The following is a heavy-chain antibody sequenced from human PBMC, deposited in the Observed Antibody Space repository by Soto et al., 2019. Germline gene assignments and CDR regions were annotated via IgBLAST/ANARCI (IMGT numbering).Heavy chain of an antibody. Sequence: EVQLVESGGGLVQPGGSLRLSCAASGFTFSSYWMHWVRQVPGKGLVWVSHIDSDGNSTTYADSVKGRFTISRDNAKNKVYLQMNSLRADDTAVYYCVRDDVGVGIDYWGRGTLVTVSS. CDR3: VRDDVGVGIDY. D-gene: IGHD1-26*01. V-gene: IGHV3-74*03. CDR1: GFTFSSYW. CDR2: IDSDGNST. J-gene: IGHJ4*02.